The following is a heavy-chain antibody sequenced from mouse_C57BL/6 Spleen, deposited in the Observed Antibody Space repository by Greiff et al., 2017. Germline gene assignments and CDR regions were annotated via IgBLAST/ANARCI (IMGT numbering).Heavy chain of an antibody. CDR2: INPNNGGT. V-gene: IGHV1-18*01. CDR1: GYTFTDYN. D-gene: IGHD2-3*01. J-gene: IGHJ2*01. Sequence: SGPELVKPGASVKIPCKASGYTFTDYNMDWVKQSHGKSLEWIGDINPNNGGTIYNQKFKGKATLTVDKSSSTAYMELRSLTSEDTAVYYCARSIYDGYPYYFDYWGQGTTLTVSS. CDR3: ARSIYDGYPYYFDY.